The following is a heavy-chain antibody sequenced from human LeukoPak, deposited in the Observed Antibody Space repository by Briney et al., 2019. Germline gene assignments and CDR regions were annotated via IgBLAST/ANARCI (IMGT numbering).Heavy chain of an antibody. CDR1: GFTFDDYA. D-gene: IGHD5-12*01. V-gene: IGHV3-9*01. CDR2: ISWNSGSI. J-gene: IGHJ4*02. Sequence: GGSLRLSCAASGFTFDDYAMHWVRHAPGKGLEWGSGISWNSGSIGYADSVKGRFTISRDNAKNSLYLQMNSLRAEDTALYYCAKDKGYSGYEHFDYWGQGTLVTVSS. CDR3: AKDKGYSGYEHFDY.